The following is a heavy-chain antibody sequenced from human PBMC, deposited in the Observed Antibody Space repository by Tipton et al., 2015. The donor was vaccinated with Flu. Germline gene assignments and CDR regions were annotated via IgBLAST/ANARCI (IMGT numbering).Heavy chain of an antibody. Sequence: SLRLSCAGSGFSFGDYWMSWVRQVPGKGLEWAAAIDGHGSERQYVDSLRGRFTVSRDNSINSLYLQMDTLRVDDTAIYYCARDPADSCRGKSCNSWGAFDIWGQGTVVTVIS. CDR3: ARDPADSCRGKSCNSWGAFDI. D-gene: IGHD4-23*01. CDR1: GFSFGDYW. J-gene: IGHJ3*02. V-gene: IGHV3-7*01. CDR2: IDGHGSER.